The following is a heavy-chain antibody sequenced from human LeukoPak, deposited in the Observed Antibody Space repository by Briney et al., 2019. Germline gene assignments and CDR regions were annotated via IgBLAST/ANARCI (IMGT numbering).Heavy chain of an antibody. CDR1: GGSISSGSYY. V-gene: IGHV4-61*02. CDR2: IYTSGST. Sequence: PSETLSLTCTVSGGSISSGSYYWSWIRQPAGKGLEWIGRIYTSGSTNYNPSLKSRVTISVDRSKNQFSLKLSSVTAADTAVYYCARAHGDYHLPSWFDPWGQGTLVTVSS. J-gene: IGHJ5*02. CDR3: ARAHGDYHLPSWFDP. D-gene: IGHD4-17*01.